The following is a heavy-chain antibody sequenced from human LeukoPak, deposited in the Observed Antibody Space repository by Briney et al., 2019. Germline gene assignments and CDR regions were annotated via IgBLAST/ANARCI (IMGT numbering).Heavy chain of an antibody. CDR3: AKGDGRYVAAAVFLFFDAFDI. CDR1: GFTFSSYG. D-gene: IGHD6-13*01. J-gene: IGHJ3*02. V-gene: IGHV3-30*02. Sequence: GGSLGLSCAASGFTFSSYGMHWVRQAPGKGLEWVAFIRYDGSNKYYADSVKGRFTISRDNSKNTLYLQMNSLRAEDTAVYYCAKGDGRYVAAAVFLFFDAFDIWGQGTMVTVSS. CDR2: IRYDGSNK.